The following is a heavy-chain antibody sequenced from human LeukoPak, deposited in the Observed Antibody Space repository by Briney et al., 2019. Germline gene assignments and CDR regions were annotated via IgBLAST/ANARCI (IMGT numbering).Heavy chain of an antibody. D-gene: IGHD4-11*01. CDR1: GGSFSGYY. V-gene: IGHV4-34*01. Sequence: PSETLSLTCAVYGGSFSGYYWSWIRQPPGKGLEWIGEIHHSGSTNYNPSLKSRVTISVDTSKNQFSLKLSSVTAADTAVYYCARGDYSNYGGWFDPWGQGTLVTVSS. CDR2: IHHSGST. CDR3: ARGDYSNYGGWFDP. J-gene: IGHJ5*02.